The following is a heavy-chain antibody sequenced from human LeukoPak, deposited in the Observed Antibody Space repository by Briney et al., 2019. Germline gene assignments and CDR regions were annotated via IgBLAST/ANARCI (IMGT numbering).Heavy chain of an antibody. CDR3: AKEGLIFGVVRWYFDL. CDR1: GFTFSSYG. J-gene: IGHJ2*01. V-gene: IGHV3-33*06. Sequence: GRSLRLSCAASGFTFSSYGMHWVRQAPGKGLEWVAVIWYDGSNKYYADSVKGRFTISRDNSKNTLYLQMNSLRAEDTAVYYCAKEGLIFGVVRWYFDLWGRGTLVTVSS. D-gene: IGHD3-3*01. CDR2: IWYDGSNK.